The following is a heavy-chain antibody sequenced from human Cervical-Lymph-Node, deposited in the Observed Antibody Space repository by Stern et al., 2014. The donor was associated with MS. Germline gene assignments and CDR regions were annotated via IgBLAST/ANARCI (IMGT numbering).Heavy chain of an antibody. J-gene: IGHJ4*02. CDR3: ARDPSGDDSSGYYF. CDR1: GFTFSSYA. D-gene: IGHD3-22*01. CDR2: ISYDGSNK. Sequence: QVQLVESGGGVVQPGRSLRLSCAASGFTFSSYAMHWVRQAPGKGLEWVAVISYDGSNKYYADSVKGRFTISRDNSKNTLYLQMNSLRAEDTAVYYCARDPSGDDSSGYYFWGQGTLVTVSS. V-gene: IGHV3-30*01.